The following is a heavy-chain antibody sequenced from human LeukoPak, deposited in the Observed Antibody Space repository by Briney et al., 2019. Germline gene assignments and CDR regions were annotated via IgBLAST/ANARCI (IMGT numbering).Heavy chain of an antibody. V-gene: IGHV1-18*01. CDR3: AVVVAGQYYFDY. Sequence: GASVNVSCKASAYPFNTYGLTWVRQAPGQGLEWMGWLTASNANTNYAQKYKGRVTMTADTSTRTAYMELRSLRYEDTAIYFCAVVVAGQYYFDYWGQGTLVTVSS. D-gene: IGHD2-15*01. J-gene: IGHJ4*02. CDR1: AYPFNTYG. CDR2: LTASNANT.